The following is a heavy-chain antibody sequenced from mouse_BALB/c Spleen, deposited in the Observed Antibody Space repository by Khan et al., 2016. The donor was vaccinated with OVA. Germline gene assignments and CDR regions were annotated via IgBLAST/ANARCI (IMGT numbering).Heavy chain of an antibody. J-gene: IGHJ2*01. CDR3: VKLRVFYFDS. Sequence: QVQLKQSGPGLVAPSQSLSITCTVSGFSLTSDGVSWVRQPPGKGLEWLGVIWGDGSTNYHSALRSRLSIRKDNSKSQVFLKLDSLQTDDTATYYCVKLRVFYFDSWGQGTTLTVSS. CDR2: IWGDGST. V-gene: IGHV2-3*01. CDR1: GFSLTSDG.